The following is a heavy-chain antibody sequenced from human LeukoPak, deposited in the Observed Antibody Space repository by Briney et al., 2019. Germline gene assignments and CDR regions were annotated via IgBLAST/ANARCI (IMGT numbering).Heavy chain of an antibody. CDR3: AKHYPGQTYYDSAFDI. CDR2: LSGSGGST. CDR1: GFTFSNYA. J-gene: IGHJ3*02. D-gene: IGHD3-22*01. Sequence: GGSLRLSCAPSGFTFSNYAMSWVRQAPGKGLDWVGGLSGSGGSTDYADSVKGRYTISRDNSKNTLYLQMNSLRAEDTAVYYCAKHYPGQTYYDSAFDIWGQGTLVTVSS. V-gene: IGHV3-23*01.